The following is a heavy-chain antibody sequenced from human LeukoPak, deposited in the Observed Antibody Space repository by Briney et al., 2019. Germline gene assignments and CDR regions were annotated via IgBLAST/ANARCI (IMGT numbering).Heavy chain of an antibody. V-gene: IGHV1-2*06. CDR2: INPNSGGT. Sequence: ASVKVSCKASGYTFTGYYMHWVRQAPGQGLEWMGRINPNSGGTNYAQKFQGGVTMTRDTSISTAYMELSRLRSDDTAVYYCARDEGYCSGGSCYDDYWGQGTLVTVSS. J-gene: IGHJ4*02. CDR1: GYTFTGYY. CDR3: ARDEGYCSGGSCYDDY. D-gene: IGHD2-15*01.